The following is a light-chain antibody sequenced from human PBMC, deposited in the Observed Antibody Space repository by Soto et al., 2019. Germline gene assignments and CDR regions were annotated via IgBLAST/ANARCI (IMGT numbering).Light chain of an antibody. CDR2: DVS. J-gene: IGLJ2*01. V-gene: IGLV2-14*03. Sequence: QSALTQPASXXGXXXXXXXXSCTGTSSDIGGYNYVSWYQLHPGKPPKLMIYDVSIRPSGVSNRFSGSKSGNTASLTISGLQAEDETDYYCSSYTSSSSVIFGGGTKLTVL. CDR1: SSDIGGYNY. CDR3: SSYTSSSSVI.